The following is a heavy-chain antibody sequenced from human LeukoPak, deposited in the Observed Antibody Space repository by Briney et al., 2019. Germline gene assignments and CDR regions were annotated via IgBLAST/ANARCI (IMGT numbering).Heavy chain of an antibody. Sequence: SETLSLTCTVSGGSISSYYWSWIRQPPGKGLEWIGYIYYSGSTNYNPSLKSRVTISVDTSKNQFSPKLSSVTAADTAVYYCARAEKQWLVVDYWGQGTLVTVSS. CDR1: GGSISSYY. D-gene: IGHD6-19*01. CDR3: ARAEKQWLVVDY. V-gene: IGHV4-59*01. CDR2: IYYSGST. J-gene: IGHJ4*02.